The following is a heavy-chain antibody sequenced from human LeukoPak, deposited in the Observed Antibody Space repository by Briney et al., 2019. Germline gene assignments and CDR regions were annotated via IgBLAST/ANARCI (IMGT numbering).Heavy chain of an antibody. D-gene: IGHD3-3*01. CDR2: IYYSGST. CDR1: GGSISSYY. Sequence: SETLSLTCTVSGGSISSYYWSWIRQPPGKGLEWIGYIYYSGSTNYNPSLKSRVTISVDTSKNQFSLKPSSVTAADTAVYYCARGTIFGVVMHSYGMDVWGQGTTVTVSS. J-gene: IGHJ6*02. CDR3: ARGTIFGVVMHSYGMDV. V-gene: IGHV4-59*08.